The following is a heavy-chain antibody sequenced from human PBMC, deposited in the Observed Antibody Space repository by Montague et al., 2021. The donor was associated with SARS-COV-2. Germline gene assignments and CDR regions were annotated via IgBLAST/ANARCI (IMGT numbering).Heavy chain of an antibody. D-gene: IGHD5/OR15-5a*01. CDR3: ARSHYSVSWCPD. CDR2: ISYTGHT. J-gene: IGHJ4*02. V-gene: IGHV4-34*01. CDR1: GGSFSGYF. Sequence: SETLSLTCAIYGGSFSGYFWSWIRQSPGKGLEWIGEISYTGHTRYNPSLQSRVSISGDSSENQFSLTLTSVTAADTAVYYCARSHYSVSWCPDWGQGTLVTVS.